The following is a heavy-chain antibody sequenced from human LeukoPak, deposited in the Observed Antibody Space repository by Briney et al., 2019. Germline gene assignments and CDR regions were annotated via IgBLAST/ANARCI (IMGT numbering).Heavy chain of an antibody. CDR1: GGSISSGGYS. CDR3: ARETESCAFDI. Sequence: SETLSLTCAVSGGSISSGGYSWSWIRQPPGTGLEWIGYIYHSGSTYYNPSLKSRVTISVDRSKNQFSLKLSSVTAADTAVYYCARETESCAFDIWGQGTMVTVSS. J-gene: IGHJ3*02. CDR2: IYHSGST. V-gene: IGHV4-30-2*01. D-gene: IGHD1-14*01.